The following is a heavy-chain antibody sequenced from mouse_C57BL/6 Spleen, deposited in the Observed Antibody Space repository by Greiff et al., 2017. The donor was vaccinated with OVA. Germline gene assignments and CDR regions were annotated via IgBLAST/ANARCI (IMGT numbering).Heavy chain of an antibody. CDR1: GYTFTSYW. Sequence: VQLQQSGAELAKPGASVKLSCKASGYTFTSYWMHWVKQRPGQGLEWIGYINPSSGYTKYNQKFKDKATLTADKSSSTAYMQLSSLTYEDSAVYYGARMVTTTGYAMDYWGQGTSVTVSS. D-gene: IGHD2-2*01. CDR3: ARMVTTTGYAMDY. CDR2: INPSSGYT. J-gene: IGHJ4*01. V-gene: IGHV1-7*01.